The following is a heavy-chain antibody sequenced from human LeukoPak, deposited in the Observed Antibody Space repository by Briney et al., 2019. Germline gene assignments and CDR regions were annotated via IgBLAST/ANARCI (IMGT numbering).Heavy chain of an antibody. CDR2: RNEDGNKK. V-gene: IGHV3-7*01. D-gene: IGHD2-2*01. CDR1: GFTFSSYS. CDR3: VRGCTSTSCYDY. Sequence: GGSLRLSCAASGFTFSSYSMNWVRQAPGKGLEWVANRNEDGNKKYYVDSVKGRFTIFRDNTKNSLYLQMNSLRVEDTAVYYCVRGCTSTSCYDYWGQGTLVTVSS. J-gene: IGHJ4*02.